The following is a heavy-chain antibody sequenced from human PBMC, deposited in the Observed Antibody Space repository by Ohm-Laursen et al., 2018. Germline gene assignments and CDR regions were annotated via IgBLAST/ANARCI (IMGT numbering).Heavy chain of an antibody. CDR1: GFSLSTSGMR. CDR3: AHFDYSYGDYAFDI. Sequence: TQTLTLTFTFSGFSLSTSGMRVSWIRQPPGKALEWPARIGWDDDKYYSTSLKTRLTISKDTSKNQVVLTIANMDPGDTATYYCAHFDYSYGDYAFDIWGQGTMVTVSS. D-gene: IGHD4-17*01. V-gene: IGHV2-70*04. CDR2: IGWDDDK. J-gene: IGHJ3*02.